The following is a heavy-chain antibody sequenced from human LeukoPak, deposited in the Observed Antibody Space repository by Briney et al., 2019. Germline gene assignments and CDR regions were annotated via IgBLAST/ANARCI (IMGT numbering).Heavy chain of an antibody. CDR3: ARTFDGGNALYWYFDL. J-gene: IGHJ2*01. CDR1: GFTFSNAW. Sequence: GGSLRLSCAASGFTFSNAWMSWVRQAPGKGLEWVGRIKSKTDGGTTDYAAPVKGRFTISRDDSKNTLYLQMNSLRAEDTAVYYCARTFDGGNALYWYFDLWGRGTLVTVSS. D-gene: IGHD4-23*01. V-gene: IGHV3-15*01. CDR2: IKSKTDGGTT.